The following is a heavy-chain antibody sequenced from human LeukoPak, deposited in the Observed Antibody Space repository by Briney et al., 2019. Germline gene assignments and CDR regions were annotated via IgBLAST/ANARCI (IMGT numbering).Heavy chain of an antibody. CDR2: IYYTGST. D-gene: IGHD1-26*01. J-gene: IGHJ5*02. CDR3: ARGGSYWPQWWFDP. Sequence: SETLSLTCTVSGGSISTYYRSWIRQPPGKGLEWIGYIYYTGSTGYNPSLKSRVTMSLDASKNQFSLELNSVTPADTAVYYCARGGSYWPQWWFDPWGRGTLVSVSS. CDR1: GGSISTYY. V-gene: IGHV4-59*01.